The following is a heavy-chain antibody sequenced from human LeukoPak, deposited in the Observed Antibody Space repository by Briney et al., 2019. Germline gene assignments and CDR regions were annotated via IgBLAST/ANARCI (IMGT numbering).Heavy chain of an antibody. Sequence: NPSETLSLTCTVSGGSISSSSYYWGWVRQPPGKGLEWIANIYYSGSTYYSPSLRSRVTISVDTSKNQFSLKLTSVTAADTAVYYWARHASVSGNWPRPLDYWGQGSLVTVSS. CDR1: GGSISSSSYY. CDR2: IYYSGST. J-gene: IGHJ4*02. CDR3: ARHASVSGNWPRPLDY. D-gene: IGHD3-3*01. V-gene: IGHV4-39*01.